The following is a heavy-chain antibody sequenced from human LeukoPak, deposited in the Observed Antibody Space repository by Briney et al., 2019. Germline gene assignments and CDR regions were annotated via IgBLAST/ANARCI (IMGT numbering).Heavy chain of an antibody. CDR2: IYYSGST. D-gene: IGHD4-23*01. V-gene: IGHV4-39*01. Sequence: SETLSLTCTVSGGSISSSSYYWGWIRQPPGKGLEWIGGIYYSGSTYYNPSLKSRVTLSVDTSKNQFSLKLSSVTAADTAVYYCARHYGGFAFDPWGQGTLVTVSS. CDR1: GGSISSSSYY. J-gene: IGHJ5*02. CDR3: ARHYGGFAFDP.